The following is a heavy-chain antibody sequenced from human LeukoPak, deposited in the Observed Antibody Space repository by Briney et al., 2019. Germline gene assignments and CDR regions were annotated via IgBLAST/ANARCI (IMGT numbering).Heavy chain of an antibody. J-gene: IGHJ3*02. Sequence: SVKVSCKASGGTFSSYAISWVRRAPGQGLEWMGRIIPILGIANYAQKFQGRVTITADKSTSTAYMELSSLRSEDTAVYYCALTSSSWYNNAFDIWGQGTMVTVSS. CDR1: GGTFSSYA. CDR2: IIPILGIA. D-gene: IGHD6-13*01. CDR3: ALTSSSWYNNAFDI. V-gene: IGHV1-69*04.